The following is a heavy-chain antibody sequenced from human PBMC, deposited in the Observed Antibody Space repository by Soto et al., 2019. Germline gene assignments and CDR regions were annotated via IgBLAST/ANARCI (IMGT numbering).Heavy chain of an antibody. D-gene: IGHD3-10*01. CDR1: GYTFTGYY. Sequence: ASVKVSCKASGYTFTGYYMHWVRQAPGQGLEWMGWINPNSGGTNYAQKFQGWVTMTRDTSISTAYMELSRLRSDDTAVYYCASDHRDYGSGSYLGMDVWGQGTSVTVSS. J-gene: IGHJ6*02. V-gene: IGHV1-2*04. CDR2: INPNSGGT. CDR3: ASDHRDYGSGSYLGMDV.